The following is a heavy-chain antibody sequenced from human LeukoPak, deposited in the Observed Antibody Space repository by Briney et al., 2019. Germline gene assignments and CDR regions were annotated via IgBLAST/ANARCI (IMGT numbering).Heavy chain of an antibody. CDR2: INHSGST. CDR3: ARGVLGVDI. Sequence: SETLSLTCAVYGGSSSGYYWSWIRQPPGKGLEWIGEINHSGSTNYNPSLKSRVTISVDTSKNQFSLKLSSVTAADTAVYYCARGVLGVDIWGQGTMVTVSS. V-gene: IGHV4-34*01. CDR1: GGSSSGYY. D-gene: IGHD6-6*01. J-gene: IGHJ3*02.